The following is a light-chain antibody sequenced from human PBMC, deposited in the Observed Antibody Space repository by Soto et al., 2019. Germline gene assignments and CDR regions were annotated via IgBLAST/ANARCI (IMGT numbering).Light chain of an antibody. CDR3: XSYAGGYTHAV. J-gene: IGLJ2*01. V-gene: IGLV2-11*01. CDR1: SSDVGTYNY. Sequence: QSALTQPRSVSGPPGQSVSISCSGTSSDVGTYNYVSWYQQHPGKAPKLMIYDVSKRPSGVPDRFSGSKSGNTASLTISGLQAEDEADYYCXSYAGGYTHAVFGGGTKLTVL. CDR2: DVS.